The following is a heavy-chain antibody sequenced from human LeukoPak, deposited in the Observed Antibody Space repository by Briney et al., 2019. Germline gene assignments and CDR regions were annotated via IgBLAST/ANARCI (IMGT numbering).Heavy chain of an antibody. Sequence: GGSLRLSCAASGFTVNSNYMNWVRQAPGKGLEWVSVLYSDGRTYYADSVKGRFTISRDTSKNTLYLQVNSLRAEDTAVYYCARGAGYNYPYYFDYWGQGTLVTVSS. V-gene: IGHV3-53*01. D-gene: IGHD5-24*01. J-gene: IGHJ4*02. CDR2: LYSDGRT. CDR3: ARGAGYNYPYYFDY. CDR1: GFTVNSNY.